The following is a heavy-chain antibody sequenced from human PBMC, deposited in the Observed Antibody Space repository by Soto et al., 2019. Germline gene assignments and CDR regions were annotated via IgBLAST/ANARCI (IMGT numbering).Heavy chain of an antibody. J-gene: IGHJ4*02. CDR1: GFTFSSYE. CDR2: ISHSGNTI. D-gene: IGHD3-22*01. V-gene: IGHV3-48*03. Sequence: HPGGSLRLSCAASGFTFSSYEINWVRQAPGKGMEWVSYISHSGNTIYYADSVKGRFTISRDNAKSTLYMQMNDLRAEDTAVYYCARDYYDGSHYYPAGCDYWGQGTLVTVSS. CDR3: ARDYYDGSHYYPAGCDY.